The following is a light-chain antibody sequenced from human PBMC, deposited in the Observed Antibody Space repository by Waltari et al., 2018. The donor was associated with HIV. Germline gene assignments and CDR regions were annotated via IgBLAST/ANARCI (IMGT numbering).Light chain of an antibody. CDR2: AAS. CDR3: QQLNSYPLT. V-gene: IGKV1-9*01. CDR1: QGISSF. Sequence: DIQLTQSPSFLSASVGDRVTISCQASQGISSFLAWYQQKPGKAPKLLIYAASTLQGGVPSRFSGSGSGTEFTLTISSLQPEDFATYFCQQLNSYPLTFGPGTKVDIK. J-gene: IGKJ3*01.